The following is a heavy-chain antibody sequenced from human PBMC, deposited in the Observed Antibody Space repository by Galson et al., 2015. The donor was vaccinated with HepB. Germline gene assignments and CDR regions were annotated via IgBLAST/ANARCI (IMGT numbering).Heavy chain of an antibody. CDR1: GFTFSSYA. D-gene: IGHD5-24*01. Sequence: SLRLSCAASGFTFSSYAMSWVRQAPGKGLEWVSAINGSGGRTYYADSVKGRFTISRDNSKNTLYLQMNSLRAEDTAVYYCAKAMGKWLQTFDYWGQGTLVTVSS. CDR2: INGSGGRT. CDR3: AKAMGKWLQTFDY. V-gene: IGHV3-23*01. J-gene: IGHJ4*02.